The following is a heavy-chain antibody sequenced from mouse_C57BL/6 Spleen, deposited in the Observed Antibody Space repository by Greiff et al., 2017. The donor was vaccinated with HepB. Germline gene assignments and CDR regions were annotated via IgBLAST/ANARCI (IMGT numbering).Heavy chain of an antibody. Sequence: VQLVESGAELMKPGASVKLSCKATGYTFTGYWIEWVKQRPGHGLEWIGEILPGSGSTNYNEKFKGKATFTADTSSNTAYMQLSSLTTEDSAIYYCARARTVITTVVNYFDYWGQGTTLTVSS. CDR3: ARARTVITTVVNYFDY. V-gene: IGHV1-9*01. CDR2: ILPGSGST. J-gene: IGHJ2*01. CDR1: GYTFTGYW. D-gene: IGHD1-1*01.